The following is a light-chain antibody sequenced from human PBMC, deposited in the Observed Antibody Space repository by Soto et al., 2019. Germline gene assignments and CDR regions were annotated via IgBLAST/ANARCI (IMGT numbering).Light chain of an antibody. CDR1: ESVSSSK. CDR2: GAS. V-gene: IGKV3-20*01. CDR3: QQYGTSRTT. J-gene: IGKJ4*01. Sequence: EIVLTQSPGTLSLSPGERATLSCRANESVSSSKLVWYQQKLGQAPRLLIYGASSRATGTPDRFSGSGSGTDFTLTISRLEPEDFAVYYCQQYGTSRTTFGGGTQVEIK.